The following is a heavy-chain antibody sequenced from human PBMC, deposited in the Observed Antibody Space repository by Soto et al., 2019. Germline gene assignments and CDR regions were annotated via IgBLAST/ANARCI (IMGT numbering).Heavy chain of an antibody. Sequence: ASVKVSCNASGYTFTSYGISWVRQAPGQRLEWMGWINAGNGNTKYSQKFRGRVTITRDTSASTAYMELSSLRSEDTAVYYCARAERFLPGTPPYYYYYGMDVWGQGTTVTVSS. J-gene: IGHJ6*02. CDR2: INAGNGNT. CDR1: GYTFTSYG. D-gene: IGHD2-15*01. V-gene: IGHV1-3*01. CDR3: ARAERFLPGTPPYYYYYGMDV.